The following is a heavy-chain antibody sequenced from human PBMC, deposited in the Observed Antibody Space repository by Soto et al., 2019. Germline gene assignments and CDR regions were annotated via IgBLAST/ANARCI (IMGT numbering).Heavy chain of an antibody. V-gene: IGHV3-30*18. CDR3: AKDIRVGVVTAMGHFDY. Sequence: QVQLVESGGGVVQPGRSLRLSCAASGFTFSSYGMHWVRQAPGKGLEWVAVISYDGSNKYYADSVKGRFTISRDNSKNTLYLQMNSLRAEDTAVYYCAKDIRVGVVTAMGHFDYWGQGTLVTVSS. CDR1: GFTFSSYG. J-gene: IGHJ4*02. D-gene: IGHD2-21*02. CDR2: ISYDGSNK.